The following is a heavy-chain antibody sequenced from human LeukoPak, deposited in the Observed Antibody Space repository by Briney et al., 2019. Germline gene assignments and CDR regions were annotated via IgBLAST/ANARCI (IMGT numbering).Heavy chain of an antibody. J-gene: IGHJ4*02. Sequence: PGGSLRLSCAASGFTFSNAWMSWVRQAPGKGLEWVGRIKSKTDGGTTDYAAPVKGRFTISRDDSKNTLYLQMNSLRAEDTAVYYCAREGAGSYSRGFDYWDQGTLVTVSS. D-gene: IGHD1-26*01. V-gene: IGHV3-15*01. CDR2: IKSKTDGGTT. CDR1: GFTFSNAW. CDR3: AREGAGSYSRGFDY.